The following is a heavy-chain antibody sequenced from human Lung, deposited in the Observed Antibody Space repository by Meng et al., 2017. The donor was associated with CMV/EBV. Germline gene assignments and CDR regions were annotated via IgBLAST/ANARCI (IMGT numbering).Heavy chain of an antibody. J-gene: IGHJ5*02. Sequence: SGFTFSSYDMHWVRQAPGKGLEWVAVISYDGSNKYYADSVKGRFTISRDNSKNTLYLQMNSLRAEDTAVYYCARDHGYSYGSGWFDPWGQGTLVTVSS. CDR2: ISYDGSNK. CDR3: ARDHGYSYGSGWFDP. V-gene: IGHV3-30*04. D-gene: IGHD5-18*01. CDR1: GFTFSSYD.